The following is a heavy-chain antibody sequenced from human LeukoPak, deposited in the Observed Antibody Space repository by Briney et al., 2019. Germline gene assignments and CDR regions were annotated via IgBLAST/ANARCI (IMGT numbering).Heavy chain of an antibody. CDR1: GGTFSSYA. J-gene: IGHJ4*02. Sequence: SVKVSCKASGGTFSSYAISWVRQAPGQGLEWMGGIIPIFGTANYAQKFQGRVTITTDESTSTAYMELSSLRSEGTAVYYCARVFSGYSSGSQRYDYWGQGTLVTVSS. V-gene: IGHV1-69*05. CDR3: ARVFSGYSSGSQRYDY. CDR2: IIPIFGTA. D-gene: IGHD6-19*01.